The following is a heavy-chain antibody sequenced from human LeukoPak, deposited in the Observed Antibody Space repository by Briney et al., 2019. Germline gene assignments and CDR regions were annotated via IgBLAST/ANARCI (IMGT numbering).Heavy chain of an antibody. V-gene: IGHV4-34*01. Sequence: SETLSLTCAVYGGSFSGYYWSWIRQPPGKGLEWIGEINHSGSTNYNPSLKSRVTISVDTSKNQFSLKLSSVTAADTAVYYCARGGILWFGRLPEPTNWFDPWGQGTLVTVSS. CDR2: INHSGST. D-gene: IGHD3-10*01. CDR1: GGSFSGYY. J-gene: IGHJ5*02. CDR3: ARGGILWFGRLPEPTNWFDP.